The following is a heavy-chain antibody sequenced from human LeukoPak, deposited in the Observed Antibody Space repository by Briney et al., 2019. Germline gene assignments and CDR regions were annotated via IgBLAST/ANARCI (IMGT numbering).Heavy chain of an antibody. CDR3: ARTARSYSYDFWSGYSAD. CDR2: IKQDGSEK. D-gene: IGHD3-3*01. J-gene: IGHJ4*02. Sequence: GGSLRLSCAASGFTFSSYGMHWVRQAPGKGLEWVANIKQDGSEKYYVDSVKGRFTISRDNAKNSLYLQMSSLRAEDTAVYYCARTARSYSYDFWSGYSADWGQGTLVTVSS. CDR1: GFTFSSYG. V-gene: IGHV3-7*01.